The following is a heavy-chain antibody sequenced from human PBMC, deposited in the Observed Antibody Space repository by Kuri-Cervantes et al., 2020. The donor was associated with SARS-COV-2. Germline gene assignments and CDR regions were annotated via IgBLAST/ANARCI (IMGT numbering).Heavy chain of an antibody. J-gene: IGHJ4*02. V-gene: IGHV4-59*01. Sequence: SETLSLTCTVSGDSISSYYWSWIRQPPGKGLEWIGYIYDSGSTKYNPSLKSRVTISLNTSKNQFSLKLSSVTAADTAVCYCARGGGYDYPLYWGQGTLVTAPQ. CDR1: GDSISSYY. CDR2: IYDSGST. D-gene: IGHD3-16*01. CDR3: ARGGGYDYPLY.